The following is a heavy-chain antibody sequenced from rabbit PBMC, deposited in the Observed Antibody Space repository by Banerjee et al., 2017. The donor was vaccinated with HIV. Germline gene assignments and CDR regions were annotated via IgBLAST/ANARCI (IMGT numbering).Heavy chain of an antibody. D-gene: IGHD6-1*01. V-gene: IGHV1S45*01. CDR1: GLDFSSSYW. J-gene: IGHJ4*01. CDR3: ARANYYSYGYGGYALNL. CDR2: IYAGSSGST. Sequence: QEQLVESGGDLVQPGASLTLTCTASGLDFSSSYWICWVRQAPGKGLEWIACIYAGSSGSTYYASWAKGRFTISKTSSTTVTLQMTSLTAADTATYFCARANYYSYGYGGYALNLWGQGTLVTVS.